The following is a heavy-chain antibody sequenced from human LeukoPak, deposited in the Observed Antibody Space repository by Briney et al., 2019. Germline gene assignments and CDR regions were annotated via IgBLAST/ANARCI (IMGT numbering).Heavy chain of an antibody. CDR1: GYSFTNYW. Sequence: GESLNISCKGSGYSFTNYWIGWVRQMPGKGLGWMGIIYPGDSDTRYRPSFQGQVTISADKSISTTYLQWSSLKASDTAMYYCARRSSGWSVDFWGQGTVVRV. D-gene: IGHD6-13*01. CDR2: IYPGDSDT. CDR3: ARRSSGWSVDF. J-gene: IGHJ4*02. V-gene: IGHV5-51*01.